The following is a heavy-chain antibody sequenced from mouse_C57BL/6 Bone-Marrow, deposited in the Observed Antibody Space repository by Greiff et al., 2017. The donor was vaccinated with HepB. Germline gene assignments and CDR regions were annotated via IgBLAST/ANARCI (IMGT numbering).Heavy chain of an antibody. V-gene: IGHV5-17*01. CDR3: ARGYYYGSSPFAY. CDR2: ISSGSSTI. CDR1: GFTLSDYG. J-gene: IGHJ3*01. D-gene: IGHD1-1*01. Sequence: EVNVVESGGGLVKPGGSLKLSCAASGFTLSDYGMHWVRQAPEKGLEWVAYISSGSSTIYYADTVKGRFTISRDNAKNTLFLQMTSLRSEDTAMYYCARGYYYGSSPFAYWGQGTLVTVSA.